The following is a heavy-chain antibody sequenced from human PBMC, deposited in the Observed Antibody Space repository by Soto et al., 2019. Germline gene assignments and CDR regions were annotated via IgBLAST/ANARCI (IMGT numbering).Heavy chain of an antibody. D-gene: IGHD2-2*01. CDR2: IIPILGIA. Sequence: SVKVSCKASGGTFSSYTISWVRQAPGQGLEWMGRIIPILGIANYAQKFQGRVTITADKSTSTAYMELSSLRSEDTAVYYCARDGDQLLLGWFDPWGQGTLVTAPQ. J-gene: IGHJ5*02. CDR3: ARDGDQLLLGWFDP. CDR1: GGTFSSYT. V-gene: IGHV1-69*04.